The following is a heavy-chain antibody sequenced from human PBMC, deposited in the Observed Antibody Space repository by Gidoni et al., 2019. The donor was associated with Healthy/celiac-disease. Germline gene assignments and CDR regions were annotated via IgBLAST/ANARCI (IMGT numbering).Heavy chain of an antibody. CDR2: ISGSGGST. CDR3: AKEQGLKVRYFDY. Sequence: APGKGLEWVSAISGSGGSTYYADSVKGRFTISRDNSKNTLYLQMNSLRAEDTAVYYCAKEQGLKVRYFDYWGQGTLVTVSS. V-gene: IGHV3-23*01. J-gene: IGHJ4*02. D-gene: IGHD3-9*01.